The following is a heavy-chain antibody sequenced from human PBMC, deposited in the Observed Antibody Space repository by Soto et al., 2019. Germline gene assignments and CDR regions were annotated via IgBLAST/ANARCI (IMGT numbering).Heavy chain of an antibody. J-gene: IGHJ4*02. CDR3: ARVGSSIAVRPFDY. CDR1: GGSISSQNYH. CDR2: IHISGNS. D-gene: IGHD6-6*01. V-gene: IGHV4-39*01. Sequence: TSETLCLPCSVSGGSISSQNYHLPWLRPSPGKGLEWIASIHISGNSFYNPSLKSRVTVSVDASQSQFSLRLSSVTAADTAVYYCARVGSSIAVRPFDYWGQGTLVTVSS.